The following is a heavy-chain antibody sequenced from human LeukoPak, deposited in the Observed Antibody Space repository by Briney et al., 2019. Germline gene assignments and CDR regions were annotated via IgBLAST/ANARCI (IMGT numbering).Heavy chain of an antibody. CDR1: RFSFNTYW. CDR3: AKVKMIVVPSFDY. J-gene: IGHJ4*02. D-gene: IGHD3-22*01. V-gene: IGHV3-74*01. Sequence: GGSLRLSCAASRFSFNTYWMHWVRQVPGMGLVWVSRINSDGSSTSYADSVKGRFTISRDNSKNTLYLQMNSLRAEDTAVYYCAKVKMIVVPSFDYWGQGTLVTVSS. CDR2: INSDGSST.